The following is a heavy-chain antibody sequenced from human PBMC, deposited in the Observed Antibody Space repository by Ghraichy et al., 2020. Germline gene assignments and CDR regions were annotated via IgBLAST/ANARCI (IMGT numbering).Heavy chain of an antibody. Sequence: SETLSLTCGVYGGSFSCNSLSWIRQLPGKGLEWIGEINHSGSTNYNPSVKSRVTILLDTSKNQFALKLSSVPAADTALYYCARGRHYYYGMDVWGQGNTVPV. CDR2: INHSGST. CDR3: ARGRHYYYGMDV. CDR1: GGSFSCNS. V-gene: IGHV4-34*01. J-gene: IGHJ6*02.